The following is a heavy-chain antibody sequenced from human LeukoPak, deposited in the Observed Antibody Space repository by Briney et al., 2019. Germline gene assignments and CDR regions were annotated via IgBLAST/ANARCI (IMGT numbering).Heavy chain of an antibody. CDR2: IYYSGST. CDR3: ARDLGSMIRGYFGIDY. D-gene: IGHD3-10*01. V-gene: IGHV4-59*01. Sequence: SETLSLTCTVSGGSISNYYWSWIRQPPGKGLEWIGYIYYSGSTNYNPSLKRRVTISVATSKKQFSLKLSSVNAADTAVYYCARDLGSMIRGYFGIDYWGQGSLVTVSS. J-gene: IGHJ4*02. CDR1: GGSISNYY.